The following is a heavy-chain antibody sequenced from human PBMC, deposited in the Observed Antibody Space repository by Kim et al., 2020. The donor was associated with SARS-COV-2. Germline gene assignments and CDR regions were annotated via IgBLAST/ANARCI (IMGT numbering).Heavy chain of an antibody. CDR2: ISGSGGST. CDR3: AKDLSGWQKPRNLFDY. Sequence: GGSLRLSCAASGFTFSSYAMSWVRQAPGKGLEWVSAISGSGGSTYYADSVKGRFTISRDNSKNTLYLQMNSLRAEDTAVYYCAKDLSGWQKPRNLFDYWGQGTLVTVSS. V-gene: IGHV3-23*01. CDR1: GFTFSSYA. D-gene: IGHD6-19*01. J-gene: IGHJ4*02.